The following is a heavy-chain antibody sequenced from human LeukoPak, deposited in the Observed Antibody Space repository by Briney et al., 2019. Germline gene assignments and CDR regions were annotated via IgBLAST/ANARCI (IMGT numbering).Heavy chain of an antibody. V-gene: IGHV4-39*01. D-gene: IGHD1-14*01. CDR1: GDSVSSSNYY. CDR2: IYYSGST. CDR3: ARLNKPGWFDP. J-gene: IGHJ5*02. Sequence: SETLSLTCTVSGDSVSSSNYYWAWIRQPPGKGLEWIGNIYYSGSTYYSPSLKSRLTISVDTPKNQFSLKLTSVTAADTAVYYCARLNKPGWFDPWGQGTLVTVSS.